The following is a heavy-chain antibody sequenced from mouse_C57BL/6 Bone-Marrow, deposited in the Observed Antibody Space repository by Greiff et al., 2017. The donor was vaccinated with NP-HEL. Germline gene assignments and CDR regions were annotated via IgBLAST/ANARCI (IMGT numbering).Heavy chain of an antibody. CDR3: AREDYYFDY. Sequence: QVHVKQSGAELVKPGASVKLSCKASGYTFTSYWMHWVKQRPGQGLEWIGMIHPNSGSTNYNEKFKSKATLTVDKSSSTAYMQLSSLTSEDSAVYYCAREDYYFDYWGQGTTLTVSA. CDR2: IHPNSGST. J-gene: IGHJ2*01. V-gene: IGHV1-64*01. CDR1: GYTFTSYW.